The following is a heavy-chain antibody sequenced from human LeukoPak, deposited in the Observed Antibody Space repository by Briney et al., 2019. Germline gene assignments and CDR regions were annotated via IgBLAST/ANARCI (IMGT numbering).Heavy chain of an antibody. D-gene: IGHD6-19*01. CDR2: IYYSGST. CDR3: ASSIAVAGTTKFDY. J-gene: IGHJ4*02. V-gene: IGHV4-59*01. Sequence: SETLSFTCTVSGGSISSYYWSWIRQPPGKGLEWIGYIYYSGSTNYNPSLKSRVTISVDTSKNQFSLKLSSVTAADTAVYYCASSIAVAGTTKFDYWGQGTLVTVSS. CDR1: GGSISSYY.